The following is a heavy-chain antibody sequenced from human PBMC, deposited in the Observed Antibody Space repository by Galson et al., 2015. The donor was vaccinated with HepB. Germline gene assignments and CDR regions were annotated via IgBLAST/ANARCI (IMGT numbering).Heavy chain of an antibody. V-gene: IGHV4-59*01. Sequence: ETLSLTCTVSGGSISSYYWSWIRQPPGKGLEWIGYIYYSGSTNYNPSLKSRVTISVDTSKNQFSLKLSSVTAADTAVYYCARYSGLGGFDPWGQGTLVTVSS. CDR3: ARYSGLGGFDP. D-gene: IGHD2-15*01. CDR1: GGSISSYY. J-gene: IGHJ5*02. CDR2: IYYSGST.